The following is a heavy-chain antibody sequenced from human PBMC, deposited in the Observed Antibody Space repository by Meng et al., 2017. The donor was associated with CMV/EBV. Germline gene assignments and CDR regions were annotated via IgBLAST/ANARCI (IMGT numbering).Heavy chain of an antibody. CDR2: IKNDGSER. CDR1: GLPISNYW. J-gene: IGHJ4*02. CDR3: RLGHYSQD. V-gene: IGHV3-7*02. D-gene: IGHD4-17*01. Sequence: YLVESGGGLVQPGGSLRLSCAASGLPISNYWMSWVRQAPGKGLEWVATIKNDGSERYYVDSVKGRFSISRDNADNSLYLQMNNLRAEDTAVYYCRLGHYSQDWGQGTLVTVSS.